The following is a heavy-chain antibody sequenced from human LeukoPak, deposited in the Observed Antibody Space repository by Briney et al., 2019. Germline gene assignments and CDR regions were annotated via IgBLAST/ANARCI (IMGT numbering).Heavy chain of an antibody. CDR1: GFTFSSYA. J-gene: IGHJ4*02. CDR2: INQISSHI. Sequence: PGGSRRLSCAASGFTFSSYAMSWVRQAPGKGLEWVSSINQISSHIYYAESVRGRFSISRDNAKNSVYLQMNSLRAEDTAIYYCARDATQYLRYGYFDYWGPGILVTVSS. V-gene: IGHV3-21*01. CDR3: ARDATQYLRYGYFDY. D-gene: IGHD3-9*01.